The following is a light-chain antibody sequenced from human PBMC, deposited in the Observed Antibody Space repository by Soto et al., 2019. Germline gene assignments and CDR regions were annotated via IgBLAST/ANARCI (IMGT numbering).Light chain of an antibody. J-gene: IGLJ2*01. V-gene: IGLV2-14*03. CDR2: DVS. CDR3: SSYTTSKTVV. CDR1: SSDVGRFNY. Sequence: QSALTQPASVSGSPGQSITFSCTGTSSDVGRFNYVSWHQQHPGKAPKLIIYDVSYRPSGVSDRFSASKSGNTASLTISGLQAEDEADYYCSSYTTSKTVVFGGETKLTVL.